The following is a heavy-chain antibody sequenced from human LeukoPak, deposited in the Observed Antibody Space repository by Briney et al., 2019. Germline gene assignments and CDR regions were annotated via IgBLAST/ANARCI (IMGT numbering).Heavy chain of an antibody. CDR1: GDSISSGGYS. CDR3: ARGVGGAAQGFDY. D-gene: IGHD2-21*01. V-gene: IGHV4-30-2*01. J-gene: IGHJ4*02. Sequence: SETLSLTCAVSGDSISSGGYSWSWIRQPPGEGLEWIGYIYHSGSTYYNPSLKSRVTISVDRSKNQFSLELSSVTAADTAVYYCARGVGGAAQGFDYWGQGTLVTVSS. CDR2: IYHSGST.